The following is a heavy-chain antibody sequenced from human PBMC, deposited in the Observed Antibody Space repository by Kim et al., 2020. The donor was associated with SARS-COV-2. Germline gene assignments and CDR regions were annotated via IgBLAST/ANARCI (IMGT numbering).Heavy chain of an antibody. J-gene: IGHJ4*01. CDR1: GGSFSGYY. CDR2: INHSGST. CDR3: ARRRYYYDSRTSRAFDY. Sequence: SETLSLICAVYGGSFSGYYWSWIRQPPGKGLEWIGEINHSGSTNYNPSLKSRVTISVDTSKNQFSLKLSSVTAADTAVYYCARRRYYYDSRTSRAFDYLG. D-gene: IGHD3-22*01. V-gene: IGHV4-34*01.